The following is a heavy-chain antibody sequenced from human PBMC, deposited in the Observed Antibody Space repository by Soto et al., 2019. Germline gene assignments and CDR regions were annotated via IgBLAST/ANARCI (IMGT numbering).Heavy chain of an antibody. CDR2: IWYDGSNK. Sequence: PGGSLRLSCAASGFTFSSYGMHWVRQAPGKGLEWVAVIWYDGSNKYYADSVKGRFTISRDNSKNTLYLQMNSLRAEDTAVYYCAREHIVVVPAASMGFDPWGQGTLVTVSS. CDR1: GFTFSSYG. J-gene: IGHJ5*02. D-gene: IGHD2-2*01. CDR3: AREHIVVVPAASMGFDP. V-gene: IGHV3-33*01.